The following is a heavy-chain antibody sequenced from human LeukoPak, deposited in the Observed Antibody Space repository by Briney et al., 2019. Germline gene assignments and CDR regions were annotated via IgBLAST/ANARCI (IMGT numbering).Heavy chain of an antibody. J-gene: IGHJ3*02. CDR2: FFYRGST. V-gene: IGHV4-59*01. CDR1: GDSISPYY. CDR3: ARYQNPLNDSSGYYFGDAFDI. Sequence: PSETLSLTCTVSGDSISPYYWSWIRQPPGKGLEWVGYFFYRGSTNYNASLKSRVTISLDTSKNQFSLKLSSVTAADTAVYYCARYQNPLNDSSGYYFGDAFDIWGQGTMVTVSS. D-gene: IGHD3-22*01.